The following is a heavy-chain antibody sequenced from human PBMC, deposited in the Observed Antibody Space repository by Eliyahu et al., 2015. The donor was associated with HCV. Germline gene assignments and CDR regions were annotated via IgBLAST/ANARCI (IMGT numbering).Heavy chain of an antibody. D-gene: IGHD1-26*01. V-gene: IGHV1-69*04. Sequence: QVQLVQSGAEVKKPGSSVKVSCKASGGXFSSYAXXWVRQAXGQGLEWMGRIIPILDGTDYAQQFQGRVTISADRSTSTAYMELRSLRSEDTAMYYCARVSGNYDTFYFDYWGQGTLVTVSS. CDR3: ARVSGNYDTFYFDY. CDR2: IIPILDGT. CDR1: GGXFSSYA. J-gene: IGHJ4*02.